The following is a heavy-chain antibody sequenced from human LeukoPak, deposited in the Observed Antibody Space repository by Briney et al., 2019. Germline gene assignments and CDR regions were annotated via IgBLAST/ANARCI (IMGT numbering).Heavy chain of an antibody. V-gene: IGHV3-21*01. D-gene: IGHD6-19*01. J-gene: IGHJ4*02. CDR3: ATGYTSGTRIDY. Sequence: GGSLRLSCAASGFTFSNAWMSWVRQAPGKGLERVSAISSSSSDIYYTDSVKGRFTISRDNANNFLYLQVSSLRAEDTAVYYCATGYTSGTRIDYWGQGTLASVSS. CDR2: ISSSSSDI. CDR1: GFTFSNAW.